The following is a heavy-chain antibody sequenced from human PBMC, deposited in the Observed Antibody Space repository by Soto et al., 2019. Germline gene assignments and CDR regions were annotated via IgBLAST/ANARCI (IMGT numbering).Heavy chain of an antibody. D-gene: IGHD2-2*02. V-gene: IGHV3-43D*04. Sequence: GGSLRLSCAASGFAFSSHPMSWVRQAPERGLEWVSLISWNGGRTYYADSVRGRFIVSRDSSKNSVYLQMSSLRVEDTALYYCAKDVCSGSTTSCYTRLDLWGQGALVTVSS. CDR2: ISWNGGRT. CDR3: AKDVCSGSTTSCYTRLDL. J-gene: IGHJ5*02. CDR1: GFAFSSHP.